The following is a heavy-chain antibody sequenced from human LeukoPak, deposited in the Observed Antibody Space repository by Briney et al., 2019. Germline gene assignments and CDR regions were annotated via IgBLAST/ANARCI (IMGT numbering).Heavy chain of an antibody. J-gene: IGHJ6*02. CDR3: ARESLAGVKYYYGMDV. CDR2: VGTSSGST. CDR1: GYTFTSYG. Sequence: ASVKVSCKASGYTFTSYGISWVRQAPGQGLEWMGWVGTSSGSTNYAQKLQGRVTMTTDTSTTTAYMELRSLRFDDTAVYYCARESLAGVKYYYGMDVWGQGTTVTVSS. D-gene: IGHD2-8*01. V-gene: IGHV1-18*01.